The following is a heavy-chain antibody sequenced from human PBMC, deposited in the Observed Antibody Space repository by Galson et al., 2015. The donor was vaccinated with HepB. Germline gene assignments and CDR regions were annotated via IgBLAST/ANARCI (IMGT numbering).Heavy chain of an antibody. CDR2: IRYGGSNK. CDR1: GFTFSSYG. CDR3: AKELSGSYPGAFDI. V-gene: IGHV3-30*02. J-gene: IGHJ3*02. Sequence: SLRLSCAASGFTFSSYGMHWVRQAPGKGLEWVAFIRYGGSNKYYADSVKGRFTISRDISKNTLYLQMNSLRAEDTAVYYCAKELSGSYPGAFDIWGQGTLVTVSS. D-gene: IGHD1-26*01.